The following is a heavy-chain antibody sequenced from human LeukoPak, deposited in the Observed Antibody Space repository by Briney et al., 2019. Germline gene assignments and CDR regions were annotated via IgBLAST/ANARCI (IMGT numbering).Heavy chain of an antibody. J-gene: IGHJ4*02. Sequence: PGGSLRLSCAASGFNFGDYFMSWIRQAPGKGLEWVAFINGPSNNIRYAESVEGRFTISRDNVKNPLYLQMHSLRIEDTAVYYCATSRVFDYWGQGALVSVSS. V-gene: IGHV3-11*04. CDR3: ATSRVFDY. CDR1: GFNFGDYF. CDR2: INGPSNNI.